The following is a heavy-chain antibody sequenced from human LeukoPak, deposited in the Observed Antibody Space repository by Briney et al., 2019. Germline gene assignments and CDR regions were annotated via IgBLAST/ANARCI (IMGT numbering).Heavy chain of an antibody. D-gene: IGHD6-13*01. V-gene: IGHV4-34*01. J-gene: IGHJ4*02. CDR2: INHSGST. CDR1: GGSFSGYY. CDR3: ASFLEDSSSLTTIDY. Sequence: SETLSLTCAVYGGSFSGYYWSWIRQPPGKGLEWIGEINHSGSTNYNPSLKSRVTISVDTSKNQFSLKLSSVTAADTAVYYCASFLEDSSSLTTIDYWGQGTLVTVSS.